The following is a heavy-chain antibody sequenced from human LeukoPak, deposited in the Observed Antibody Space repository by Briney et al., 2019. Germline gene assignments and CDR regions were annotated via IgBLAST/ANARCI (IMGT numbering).Heavy chain of an antibody. Sequence: SETLSLTCTVSGGSISSYYWSWIRQPPGKGLEWIGYIYYSGSTNYNPSLKSRVTISVDTSKNQFSLKLSSVTAADTAVYYCAGKPMDTASFDYWGQGTLVTVSS. CDR1: GGSISSYY. J-gene: IGHJ4*02. CDR3: AGKPMDTASFDY. CDR2: IYYSGST. V-gene: IGHV4-59*01. D-gene: IGHD5-18*01.